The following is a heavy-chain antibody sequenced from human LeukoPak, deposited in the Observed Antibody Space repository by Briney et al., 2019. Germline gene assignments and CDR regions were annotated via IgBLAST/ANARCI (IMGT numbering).Heavy chain of an antibody. V-gene: IGHV3-30*01. CDR1: GFIFSNHP. J-gene: IGHJ6*03. D-gene: IGHD1/OR15-1a*01. Sequence: GGSLRLSCAASGFIFSNHPLHWVRQPPGRGLEWVAVVSSAGTDEYYANPVKGRFTTSRDMYKISVDLQMKSLRPDDTAVYYCVRQASSFRNNKLYMDVWGKGTTVNVSS. CDR2: VSSAGTDE. CDR3: VRQASSFRNNKLYMDV.